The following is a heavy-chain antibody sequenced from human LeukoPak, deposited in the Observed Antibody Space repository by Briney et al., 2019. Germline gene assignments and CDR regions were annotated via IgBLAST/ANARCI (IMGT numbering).Heavy chain of an antibody. CDR2: INHSGST. D-gene: IGHD6-6*01. CDR1: GGSFSGYY. CDR3: ARARGIAAPPRPQLPFDY. J-gene: IGHJ4*02. V-gene: IGHV4-34*01. Sequence: LETLSLTCAVYGGSFSGYYWSWIRQPPGKGLEWIGEINHSGSTNYNPSLKSRVTISVDTSKNQFSLKLSSVTAANTAVYYCARARGIAAPPRPQLPFDYWGQGTLVTVSS.